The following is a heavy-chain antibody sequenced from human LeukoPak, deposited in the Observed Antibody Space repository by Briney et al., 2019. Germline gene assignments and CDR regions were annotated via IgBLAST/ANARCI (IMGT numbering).Heavy chain of an antibody. D-gene: IGHD1-26*01. CDR3: ARLPTTTTGGYFDY. CDR1: GGSISSSSYY. Sequence: SETLSLTCTVSGGSISSSSYYWGWIRQPPGKGLEWIGSIYYSGSTYYNPSLKSRVTISVDTSKNQFSLKLSSVTAADTAVYYCARLPTTTTGGYFDYWGQGTLVTVSS. CDR2: IYYSGST. V-gene: IGHV4-39*07. J-gene: IGHJ4*02.